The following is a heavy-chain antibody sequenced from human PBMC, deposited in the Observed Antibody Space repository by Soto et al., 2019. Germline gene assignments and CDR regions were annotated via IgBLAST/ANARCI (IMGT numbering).Heavy chain of an antibody. CDR3: ARDRSDPGIYCYYGMDV. Sequence: ASVKVSCKASGYTFTGYYMHWVRQAPGQGLEWMGWINPNSGGTNYAQKFQGRVTMTRDTSISTAYMELSRLRSDDTAVYYCARDRSDPGIYCYYGMDVWGQGTTVTVSS. V-gene: IGHV1-2*02. CDR2: INPNSGGT. D-gene: IGHD3-10*01. CDR1: GYTFTGYY. J-gene: IGHJ6*02.